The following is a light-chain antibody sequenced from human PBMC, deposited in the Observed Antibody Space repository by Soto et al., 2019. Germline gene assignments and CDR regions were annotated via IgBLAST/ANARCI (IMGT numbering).Light chain of an antibody. CDR2: GSS. CDR3: QQYNGWPLT. Sequence: EIVMTQSPATLSVSPGERATLSCRASQAVRSNIAWYQQKPGQAPRLVIYGSSTMATGFPARFSGSGSGTEFTLTISSLQSEDFALYYCQQYNGWPLTFGQGTRVEIK. J-gene: IGKJ1*01. V-gene: IGKV3-15*01. CDR1: QAVRSN.